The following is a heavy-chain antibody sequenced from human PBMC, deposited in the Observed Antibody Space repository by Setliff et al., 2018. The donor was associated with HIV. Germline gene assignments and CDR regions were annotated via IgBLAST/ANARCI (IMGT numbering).Heavy chain of an antibody. J-gene: IGHJ6*02. D-gene: IGHD6-19*01. CDR1: GGTFSASG. CDR3: ARGEGSGWDTVEENYYNLDV. Sequence: GASVMVSCKASGGTFSASGFSWVRQAPGQGLEWMGGIIPAFGTADYAQKFQGRVTITADASTSTAYMELISLRSEDTAVYYCARGEGSGWDTVEENYYNLDVWGPGTTVTVS. CDR2: IIPAFGTA. V-gene: IGHV1-69*13.